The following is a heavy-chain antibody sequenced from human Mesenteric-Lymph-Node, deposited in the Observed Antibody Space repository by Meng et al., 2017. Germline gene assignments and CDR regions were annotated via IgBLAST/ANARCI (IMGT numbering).Heavy chain of an antibody. CDR2: IDWDDDK. CDR1: GFSLSTSGMC. Sequence: SGPTLVKPTQTLTLTCTFSGFSLSTSGMCVSWIRQPPGKALEWLALIDWDDDKYYSTSLKTRLTISKDNSKNQVVLTMTNLDPVDTATYYCARKLSGSHLDYFDYWGQGTLVTVSS. J-gene: IGHJ4*02. CDR3: ARKLSGSHLDYFDY. V-gene: IGHV2-70*01. D-gene: IGHD1-26*01.